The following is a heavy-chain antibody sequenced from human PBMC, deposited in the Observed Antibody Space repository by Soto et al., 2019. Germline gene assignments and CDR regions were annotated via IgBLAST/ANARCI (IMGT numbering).Heavy chain of an antibody. CDR3: AKPWVPSIKDRPPRFDY. D-gene: IGHD6-6*01. Sequence: ILSCAASEFTFSTYAMTWVRQAPGRGLQWVATISDSGDITYYADPVKGRFTISRDNSRNTLYLQMNNLRAEDTALYYCAKPWVPSIKDRPPRFDYWGRGTLVTVSS. CDR1: EFTFSTYA. J-gene: IGHJ4*02. V-gene: IGHV3-23*01. CDR2: ISDSGDIT.